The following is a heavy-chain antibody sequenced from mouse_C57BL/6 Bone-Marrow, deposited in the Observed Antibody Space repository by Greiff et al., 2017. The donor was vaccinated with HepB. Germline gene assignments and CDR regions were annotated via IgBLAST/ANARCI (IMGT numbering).Heavy chain of an antibody. CDR1: GFTFSSYA. D-gene: IGHD1-1*01. V-gene: IGHV5-4*01. Sequence: EVQLVESGGGLVKPGGSLKLSCAASGFTFSSYAMSWVRQTPEKRLEWVATISDGGSYTYYPDNVKGRFTISRDNAKNNRYLQMSHLKSEDTAMYYCAREEDYYGSSYDAMDYWGQGTSVTVSS. CDR2: ISDGGSYT. CDR3: AREEDYYGSSYDAMDY. J-gene: IGHJ4*01.